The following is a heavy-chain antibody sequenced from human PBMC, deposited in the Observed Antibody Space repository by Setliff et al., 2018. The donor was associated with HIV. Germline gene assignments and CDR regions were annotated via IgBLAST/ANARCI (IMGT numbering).Heavy chain of an antibody. CDR1: GYTFSNYA. CDR3: ALPYCSGGNCWSSASLPPAGWFDP. CDR2: INCNSGNP. D-gene: IGHD2-15*01. J-gene: IGHJ5*02. Sequence: ASVKVSCKASGYTFSNYALNWVRQAPGQGLEWMGWINCNSGNPTYAQKFQGRVTMTRNTYIATAYMELSSLRSEDTAVYYCALPYCSGGNCWSSASLPPAGWFDPWGQGTLVTVSS. V-gene: IGHV1-8*01.